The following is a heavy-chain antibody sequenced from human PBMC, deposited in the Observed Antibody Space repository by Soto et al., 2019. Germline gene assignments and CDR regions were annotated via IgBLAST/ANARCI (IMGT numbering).Heavy chain of an antibody. CDR2: ISAYNGNT. D-gene: IGHD3-3*01. V-gene: IGHV1-18*01. Sequence: ASVKVSCKASGYTFTSYGISWVRQAPGQGLEWMGWISAYNGNTNYAQKLQGRVTMTTDTSTSTAYMELRSLRSDDTAVYYCARGTYDFWSGRDYYYGMDVWGQGTTVTVSS. CDR3: ARGTYDFWSGRDYYYGMDV. CDR1: GYTFTSYG. J-gene: IGHJ6*02.